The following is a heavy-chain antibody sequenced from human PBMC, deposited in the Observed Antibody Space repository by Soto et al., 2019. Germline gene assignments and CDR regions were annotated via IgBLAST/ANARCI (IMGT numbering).Heavy chain of an antibody. CDR3: ARDQSFDRSYYYGIDV. CDR2: INAGNANT. V-gene: IGHV1-3*01. CDR1: GSPFTGYA. Sequence: ASGKGSCKASGSPFTGYAMHWVPQPPGQRLEWMGWINAGNANTNYRQTLQGRVTLTTDTSTSTVYMELRSLRSDDTAVYYCARDQSFDRSYYYGIDVWGQGTTVTLSS. D-gene: IGHD3-10*01. J-gene: IGHJ6*02.